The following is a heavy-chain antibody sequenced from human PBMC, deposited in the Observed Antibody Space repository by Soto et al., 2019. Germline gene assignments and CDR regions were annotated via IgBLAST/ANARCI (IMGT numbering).Heavy chain of an antibody. CDR1: GFTFSNYF. J-gene: IGHJ5*02. D-gene: IGHD1-1*01. CDR3: ARTYVPGIAGFDP. CDR2: MSGDGKTI. V-gene: IGHV3-74*01. Sequence: PVGSLRLSCAASGFTFSNYFMHWVRQVPGEGLVWVSRMSGDGKTISYADSVKGRFTISRDNAKNTLYLQMNSQRVEDTAVYYCARTYVPGIAGFDPWGQGTLVTVSS.